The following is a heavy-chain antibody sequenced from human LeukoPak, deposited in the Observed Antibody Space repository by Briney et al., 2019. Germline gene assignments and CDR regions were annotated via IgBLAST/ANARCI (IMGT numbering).Heavy chain of an antibody. J-gene: IGHJ4*02. CDR3: ARVDFLGYYDSSGNFDY. CDR1: GGSISSYY. D-gene: IGHD3-22*01. Sequence: TSETLSLTCTVSGGSISSYYWSWIRQPAGKGLEWIGRIYTSGSTNYNPSLKSRVTMSVDTSKNQFSLKLSSVTAADTAVYYCARVDFLGYYDSSGNFDYWGQGTLVTVSS. CDR2: IYTSGST. V-gene: IGHV4-4*07.